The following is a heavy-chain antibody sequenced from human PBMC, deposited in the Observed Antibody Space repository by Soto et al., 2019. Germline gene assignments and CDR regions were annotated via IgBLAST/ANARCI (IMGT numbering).Heavy chain of an antibody. CDR1: GFTFSNAW. CDR2: IKSKTDGGTT. D-gene: IGHD1-26*01. V-gene: IGHV3-15*07. CDR3: TTGLSGSYFYYYSYGMDV. J-gene: IGHJ6*02. Sequence: EVQLVESGGGLVKPGGSLRLSCAASGFTFSNAWMNWVRQSPGKGLEWVGRIKSKTDGGTTDYAAPVKGRFTISRDDSNNTLYLQMNSLKTEDTAVYYCTTGLSGSYFYYYSYGMDVGGQGTTVTVSS.